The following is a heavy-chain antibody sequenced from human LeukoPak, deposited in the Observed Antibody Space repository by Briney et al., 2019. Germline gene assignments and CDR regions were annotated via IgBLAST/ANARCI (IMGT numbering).Heavy chain of an antibody. CDR2: ISSSGDST. CDR1: GDSISSSSYY. J-gene: IGHJ4*02. Sequence: ETLSLTCTVSGDSISSSSYYWGWIRQPPGKVLEWISTISSSGDSTYYADSVKGRFTISRDNSKNTLYLHMNSLRAEDTAVYYCTRRSGTYYHGFDYWGQGTLVTVSS. CDR3: TRRSGTYYHGFDY. D-gene: IGHD3-10*01. V-gene: IGHV3-23*01.